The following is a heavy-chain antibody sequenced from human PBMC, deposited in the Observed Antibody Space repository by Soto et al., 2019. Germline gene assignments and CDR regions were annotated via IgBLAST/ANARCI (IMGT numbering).Heavy chain of an antibody. Sequence: SETLSLTCAVYGGSFSGYYWSWIRQPPGKGLEWIGEINHSGSTNYNPSLKSRVTISVDTSKNQFSLKLSSVTAADTAVYYCARGDIVVVVAGPDAFDIWGQGTMVT. CDR1: GGSFSGYY. D-gene: IGHD2-15*01. CDR3: ARGDIVVVVAGPDAFDI. V-gene: IGHV4-34*01. CDR2: INHSGST. J-gene: IGHJ3*02.